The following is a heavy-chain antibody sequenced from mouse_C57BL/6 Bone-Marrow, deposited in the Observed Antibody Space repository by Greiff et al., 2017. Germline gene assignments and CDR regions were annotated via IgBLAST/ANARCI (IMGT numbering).Heavy chain of an antibody. CDR2: IDPSGSYT. V-gene: IGHV1-69*01. CDR1: GYTFTSYW. J-gene: IGHJ2*01. CDR3: ARIYPDY. Sequence: LQQPGAELVMPGASVKLSCKASGYTFTSYWMHWVKQRPGKGLEWIGGIDPSGSYTNYNQKFKGKSTLTVDKSSSTAYMQLSSRTSEDSAVYDCARIYPDYWDQGTTLTVSS.